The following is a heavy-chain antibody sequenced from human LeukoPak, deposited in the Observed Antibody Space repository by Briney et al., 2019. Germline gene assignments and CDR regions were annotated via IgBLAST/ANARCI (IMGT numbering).Heavy chain of an antibody. CDR1: GVSISSSNW. CDR3: ARKTYGDQNFDY. J-gene: IGHJ4*02. D-gene: IGHD4-17*01. CDR2: IYHSGST. Sequence: SGTLSLTCAVSGVSISSSNWWSWVRQPPGKGLEWIEEIYHSGSTNYNPSLKSRVTISVDKSKNQFSLKLSSVTAADTAVYYCARKTYGDQNFDYWGQGTLVTVSS. V-gene: IGHV4-4*02.